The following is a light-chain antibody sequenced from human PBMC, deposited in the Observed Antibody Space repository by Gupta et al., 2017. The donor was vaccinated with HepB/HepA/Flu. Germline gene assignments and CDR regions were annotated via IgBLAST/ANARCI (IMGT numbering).Light chain of an antibody. CDR3: QHHNNWPPDT. V-gene: IGKV3-15*01. CDR1: QSVSSN. CDR2: GAS. J-gene: IGKJ2*01. Sequence: EIMMTQSPAPLSVSPGERATLSCRASQSVSSNLAWYQRKPGQAPRLRTYGASARATGIPARFSGSGSGTKFSLTISSLQSEDSAVYYCQHHNNWPPDTVGQGTNLEIK.